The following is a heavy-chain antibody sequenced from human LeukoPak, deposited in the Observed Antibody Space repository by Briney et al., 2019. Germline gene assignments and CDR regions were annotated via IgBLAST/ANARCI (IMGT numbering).Heavy chain of an antibody. CDR3: ARGGDIVVVAIYGMDV. CDR2: IKQDGSEK. J-gene: IGHJ6*02. V-gene: IGHV3-7*01. Sequence: GGSLRLSCAASGFTFSSYWLSWLRQAPGKGLEGVANIKQDGSEKYYLDSVKGRFTIARDNAKNSLYLQMNSLRAEDTAVYYCARGGDIVVVAIYGMDVWGQGTTVTVSS. D-gene: IGHD2-2*01. CDR1: GFTFSSYW.